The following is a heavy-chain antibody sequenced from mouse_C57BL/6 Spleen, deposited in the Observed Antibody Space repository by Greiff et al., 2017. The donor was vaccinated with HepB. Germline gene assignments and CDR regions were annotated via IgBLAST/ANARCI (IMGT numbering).Heavy chain of an antibody. V-gene: IGHV1-26*01. CDR2: INPNNGGT. J-gene: IGHJ4*01. Sequence: EVQLQQSGPELVKPGASVKISCKASGYTFTDYYMNWVKQSHGKSLEWIGDINPNNGGTSYNQKFKGKATLTVDKSSSTAYMELRSLTSEDSAVYYCARRGYGSSYDAMDYWGQGTSVTVSS. D-gene: IGHD1-1*01. CDR3: ARRGYGSSYDAMDY. CDR1: GYTFTDYY.